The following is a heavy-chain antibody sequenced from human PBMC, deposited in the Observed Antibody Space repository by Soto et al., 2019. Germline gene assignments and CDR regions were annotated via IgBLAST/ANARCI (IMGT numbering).Heavy chain of an antibody. D-gene: IGHD5-12*01. J-gene: IGHJ3*02. CDR2: TNNDGSAT. V-gene: IGHV3-74*01. CDR1: GFGFSSYW. CDR3: AREMATISLGAFDI. Sequence: LRLSCAASGFGFSSYWMHWVRQAPGKGLVWVSRTNNDGSATTYADSVRGRFTSFRDNAKNTLFLQMTSLGVEDTAVYYCAREMATISLGAFDIWGEGTMVTVSS.